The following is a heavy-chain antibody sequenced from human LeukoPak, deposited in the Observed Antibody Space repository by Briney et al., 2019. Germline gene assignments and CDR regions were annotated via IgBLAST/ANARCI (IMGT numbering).Heavy chain of an antibody. J-gene: IGHJ5*02. CDR2: ISDSSGST. V-gene: IGHV3-23*01. D-gene: IGHD3-16*02. CDR3: AQAKGGDLGSYPA. CDR1: GFTFRSYA. Sequence: HPGASLRLSCAASGFTFRSYAMNWVRQAPGKGLEWVSRISDSSGSTYYADSVKGRFTISRDNSKNTLYLQMNSLRAEDTAIYYCAQAKGGDLGSYPAWGQGTLVTVSS.